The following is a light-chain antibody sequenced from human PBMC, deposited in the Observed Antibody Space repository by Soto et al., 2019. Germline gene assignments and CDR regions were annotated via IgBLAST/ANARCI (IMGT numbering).Light chain of an antibody. Sequence: EIVMTQSPATLSVSPGERATLSCRASQSVNRNLAWYQQKPDQTPRLLIYDASSRATGIAARFSGSGSGTEFTLPISSLQAEDFAVYYCQQYNNWPLTFGGGTNVEIK. CDR3: QQYNNWPLT. V-gene: IGKV3-15*01. J-gene: IGKJ4*01. CDR2: DAS. CDR1: QSVNRN.